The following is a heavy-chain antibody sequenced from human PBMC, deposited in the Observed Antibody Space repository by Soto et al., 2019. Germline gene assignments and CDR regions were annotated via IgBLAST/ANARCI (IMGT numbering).Heavy chain of an antibody. V-gene: IGHV3-30*18. D-gene: IGHD3-9*01. CDR1: GFTFTSYG. Sequence: GGSLRLSCAASGFTFTSYGMHWVRQAPGKGLEWVAVISSDGRNKYYSDSVKGRFTISRDASKNTVFLHMDSLSAEDTAVYYCAKEGDFYDISTGYFGSKAYFDHWGQGTLVTVSS. CDR2: ISSDGRNK. CDR3: AKEGDFYDISTGYFGSKAYFDH. J-gene: IGHJ4*02.